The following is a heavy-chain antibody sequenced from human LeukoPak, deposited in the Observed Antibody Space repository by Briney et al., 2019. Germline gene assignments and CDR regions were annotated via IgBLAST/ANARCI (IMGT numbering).Heavy chain of an antibody. D-gene: IGHD3-3*01. Sequence: ASVTVSCKASGYTFTSYAMNWVRQAPGQGLEWMGWINTNTGNPTYAQGFTGRFVFSLDTSVSTAYLQISSLKAEDTAVYYCARVQETTYYDFWSGYINWFDPWGQGTLVTVSS. CDR3: ARVQETTYYDFWSGYINWFDP. CDR2: INTNTGNP. V-gene: IGHV7-4-1*02. J-gene: IGHJ5*02. CDR1: GYTFTSYA.